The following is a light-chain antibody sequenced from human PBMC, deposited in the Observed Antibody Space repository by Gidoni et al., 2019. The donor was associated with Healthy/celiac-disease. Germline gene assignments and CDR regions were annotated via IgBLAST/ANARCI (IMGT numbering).Light chain of an antibody. CDR1: QSVSSY. Sequence: IVLTQSLATLSLSPAESATISCRPSQSVSSYLAWYQQKPRQAPRHLIYYASYRAPGIPARFSGSGSGTTVTLTISSLVPADYAVSYCQQRSYWHRLTFGGGTKLEIK. CDR2: YAS. J-gene: IGKJ4*01. CDR3: QQRSYWHRLT. V-gene: IGKV3-11*01.